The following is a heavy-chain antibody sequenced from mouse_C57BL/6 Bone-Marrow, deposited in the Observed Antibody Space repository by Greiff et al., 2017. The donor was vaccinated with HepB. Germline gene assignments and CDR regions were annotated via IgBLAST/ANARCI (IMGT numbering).Heavy chain of an antibody. J-gene: IGHJ4*01. Sequence: VKLMESGAELARPGASVKLSCKASGYTFTSYGISWVKQRTGQGLEWIGEIYPRSGNTYYNEKFKGKATLTADKSSSTAYMELRSLTSEDSAVYFCARGYYGNYDYAMDYWGQGTSVTVSS. V-gene: IGHV1-81*01. CDR3: ARGYYGNYDYAMDY. D-gene: IGHD2-1*01. CDR2: IYPRSGNT. CDR1: GYTFTSYG.